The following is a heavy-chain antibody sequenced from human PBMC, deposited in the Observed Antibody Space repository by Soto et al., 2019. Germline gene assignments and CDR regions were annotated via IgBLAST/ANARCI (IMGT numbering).Heavy chain of an antibody. D-gene: IGHD6-19*01. CDR1: GFTFSSYG. V-gene: IGHV3-30*18. CDR2: ISYDGSNK. Sequence: QVQLVESGGGVVQPGRSLRLSCAASGFTFSSYGMHWVRQAPGKGLEWVAVISYDGSNKYYADSVKGRFTISRDNSKNPLYLQMNSLRAEDTAVYYCAKHSIAVAGLNYYYGMDVWGQGTTVTVSS. CDR3: AKHSIAVAGLNYYYGMDV. J-gene: IGHJ6*02.